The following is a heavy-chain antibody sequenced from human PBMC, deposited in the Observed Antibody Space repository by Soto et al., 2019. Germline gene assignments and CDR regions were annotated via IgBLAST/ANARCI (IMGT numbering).Heavy chain of an antibody. CDR2: IYSGGST. J-gene: IGHJ4*02. Sequence: GGSLRLSCAASGFTVSINYMSWVRQAPGKGLEWVSVIYSGGSTYYADSVKGRATISRDNSKNTLYLQMNSLRAEDTAVYYCARDFLGITGTTRNYWGQGTLVSVSS. CDR3: ARDFLGITGTTRNY. CDR1: GFTVSINY. V-gene: IGHV3-66*01. D-gene: IGHD1-20*01.